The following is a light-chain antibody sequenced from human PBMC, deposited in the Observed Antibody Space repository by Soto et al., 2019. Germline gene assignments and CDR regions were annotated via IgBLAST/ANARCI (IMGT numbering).Light chain of an antibody. CDR1: NSNIGRNT. Sequence: QSVLTQPPSASGTPGQRVTISCSGSNSNIGRNTVNWYQQVPGAAPNLLIHSDNQRPSGVPDRFSGSRSGTSASLAISGLQSEDEADYYCAAWDESPNVPVFGGGTKLTVL. CDR2: SDN. V-gene: IGLV1-44*01. CDR3: AAWDESPNVPV. J-gene: IGLJ3*02.